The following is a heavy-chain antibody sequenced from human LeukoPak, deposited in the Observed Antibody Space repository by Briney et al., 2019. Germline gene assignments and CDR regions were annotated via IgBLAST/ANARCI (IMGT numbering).Heavy chain of an antibody. Sequence: ASVKVSCKVSGYSLSQLYMHWVRLAPGTGLEWMGGFDPEDGETIYAQKFQGRVTMTADTSTDTAYMELRSLTYEDAAVYYCVTGGVVGSTYSLYTWFEPWGQGTLVTVSS. V-gene: IGHV1-24*01. CDR1: GYSLSQLY. D-gene: IGHD1-26*01. CDR3: VTGGVVGSTYSLYTWFEP. J-gene: IGHJ5*02. CDR2: FDPEDGET.